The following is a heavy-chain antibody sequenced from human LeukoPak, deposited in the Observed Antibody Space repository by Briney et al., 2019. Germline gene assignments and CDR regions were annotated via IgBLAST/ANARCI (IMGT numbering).Heavy chain of an antibody. V-gene: IGHV4-34*01. Sequence: QPTSKELEWIGEIKHSGSTNYNLSLESRLNISVDTSKNQFSLKLSSVTAADTAVYYCARGHSGSNWFDPWGQGTLVTVSS. J-gene: IGHJ5*02. CDR2: IKHSGST. D-gene: IGHD1-26*01. CDR3: ARGHSGSNWFDP.